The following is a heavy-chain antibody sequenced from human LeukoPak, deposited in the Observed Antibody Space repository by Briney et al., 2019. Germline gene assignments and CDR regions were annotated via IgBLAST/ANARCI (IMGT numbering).Heavy chain of an antibody. J-gene: IGHJ5*02. CDR1: GGSISSSSYY. D-gene: IGHD4-11*01. CDR2: IYYRGST. Sequence: PSETLSLTCTVSGGSISSSSYYWGWIRQPPGKGLEWIGSIYYRGSTYYNPSLKSRVTISVDTSKNQFSLKLSSVTAADTAVYYCARHDYSNYANWFDPWGQGTLVTVSS. CDR3: ARHDYSNYANWFDP. V-gene: IGHV4-39*01.